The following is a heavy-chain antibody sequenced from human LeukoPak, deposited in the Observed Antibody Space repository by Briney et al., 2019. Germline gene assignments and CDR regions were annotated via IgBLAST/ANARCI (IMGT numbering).Heavy chain of an antibody. J-gene: IGHJ4*02. CDR3: ARASGSYYDSSGYYVY. CDR1: GFSLSSYA. CDR2: ISYDGSNK. V-gene: IGHV3-30*04. D-gene: IGHD3-22*01. Sequence: PGGSLRLSCTVSGFSLSSYALSWVRQAPGKGLEWVAVISYDGSNKYYADSVKGRFTISRDNSKNTLYLQMNSLRAEDTAVYYCARASGSYYDSSGYYVYWGQGALVTVSS.